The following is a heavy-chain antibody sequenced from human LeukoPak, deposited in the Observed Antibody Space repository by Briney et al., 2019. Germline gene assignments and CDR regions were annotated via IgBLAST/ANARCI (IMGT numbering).Heavy chain of an antibody. J-gene: IGHJ4*02. Sequence: PGGSLRLSCAASGFIVRNNYMSWVRQAPGKGLEWVSVIYSSGSTSYADSVKRRFTISRDNSKNTLYLQMNSLRTEDTAVYYCARDRYGGSGDYFDSWGQGTLVTVSS. CDR2: IYSSGST. D-gene: IGHD1-26*01. CDR3: ARDRYGGSGDYFDS. CDR1: GFIVRNNY. V-gene: IGHV3-66*03.